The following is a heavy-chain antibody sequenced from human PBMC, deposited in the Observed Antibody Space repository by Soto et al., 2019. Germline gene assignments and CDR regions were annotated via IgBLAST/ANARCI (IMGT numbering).Heavy chain of an antibody. J-gene: IGHJ6*03. Sequence: QVQLQESGPGLVKPSETLSLTCTVSGGSISSYYWTWVRQSPGKGLEWIGYVFSSGSTNYNPSLGSRVTISLDTSKTQFSLKVISVTAADTAVYYCARRGKKSFYYYMDVWGKGTTVTVSS. CDR2: VFSSGST. CDR3: ARRGKKSFYYYMDV. CDR1: GGSISSYY. V-gene: IGHV4-59*08.